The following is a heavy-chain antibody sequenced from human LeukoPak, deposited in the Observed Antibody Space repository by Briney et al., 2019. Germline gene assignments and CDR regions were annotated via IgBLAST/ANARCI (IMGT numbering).Heavy chain of an antibody. CDR3: ARTTYYYDSSGYYLDY. Sequence: GGPLRLSCAASGFTFDDYGMSWVRQAPGKGLEWVSGINWNGGSTGYADSVKGRFTISRDNAKNSLYLQMNSLRAEDTALYYCARTTYYYDSSGYYLDYWGQGTLVTVSS. CDR2: INWNGGST. D-gene: IGHD3-22*01. V-gene: IGHV3-20*04. J-gene: IGHJ4*02. CDR1: GFTFDDYG.